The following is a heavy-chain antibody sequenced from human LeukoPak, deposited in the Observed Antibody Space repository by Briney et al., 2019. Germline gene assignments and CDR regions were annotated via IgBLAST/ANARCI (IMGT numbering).Heavy chain of an antibody. CDR2: ISGSGGST. CDR3: AKDQSTHYYGSGALMFDP. CDR1: GFTFSSYG. Sequence: GGSLRLSCAASGFTFSSYGMSWVRQAPGKGLEWVSAISGSGGSTYYADSVKGRLTISRDNSKNTLYLQMNSLRAEDTAVYYCAKDQSTHYYGSGALMFDPWGQGTLVTVSS. J-gene: IGHJ5*02. D-gene: IGHD3-10*01. V-gene: IGHV3-23*01.